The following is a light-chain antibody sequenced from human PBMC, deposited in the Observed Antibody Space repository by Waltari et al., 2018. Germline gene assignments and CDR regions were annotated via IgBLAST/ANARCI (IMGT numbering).Light chain of an antibody. J-gene: IGLJ1*01. CDR1: SSDVGGYNY. Sequence: QSALTQPASVSGSPGQSTTISCTGPSSDVGGYNYVSWYQQHPGKAPTLMIYDVSKRPSGVSIRFSGSKSGNTASLTISGLQAEDEADYYCSSYTSSSPYVFGTGTKVTVL. CDR2: DVS. V-gene: IGLV2-14*01. CDR3: SSYTSSSPYV.